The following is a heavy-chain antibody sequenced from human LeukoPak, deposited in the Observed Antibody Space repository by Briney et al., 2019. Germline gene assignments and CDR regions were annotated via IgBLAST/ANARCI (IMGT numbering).Heavy chain of an antibody. CDR3: ARDSKYSRSFAFDI. CDR1: GFTFSSHW. D-gene: IGHD6-13*01. V-gene: IGHV3-7*01. Sequence: PGGSLRLSCAASGFTFSSHWMTWVRQAPWKSLEWVANINQDGSERYYVDSVKGRFTISRDNAKNSLYLQMNSLRAEDTAVYYCARDSKYSRSFAFDIWGQGTMVTVSS. J-gene: IGHJ3*02. CDR2: INQDGSER.